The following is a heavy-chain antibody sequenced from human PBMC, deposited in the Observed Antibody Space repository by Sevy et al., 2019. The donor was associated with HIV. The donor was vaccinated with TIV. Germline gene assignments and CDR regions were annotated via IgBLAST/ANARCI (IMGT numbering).Heavy chain of an antibody. Sequence: GGSLRLSCAASGFTFSKYSMSWVRQPPGKGLEWVSTLSFVCGEINYADSVKGQFTSSRDNSKSSVYLQMNNLRPEDTAVYYCAREGCTKPHDYWGQGTLVTVSS. CDR1: GFTFSKYS. D-gene: IGHD2-8*01. V-gene: IGHV3-23*01. CDR3: AREGCTKPHDY. J-gene: IGHJ4*02. CDR2: LSFVCGEI.